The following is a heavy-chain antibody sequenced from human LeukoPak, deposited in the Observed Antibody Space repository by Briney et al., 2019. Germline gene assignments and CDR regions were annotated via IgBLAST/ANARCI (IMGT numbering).Heavy chain of an antibody. CDR1: GGSFSGYY. CDR2: INHSGST. J-gene: IGHJ4*02. D-gene: IGHD7-27*01. Sequence: SETLSLTCAVYGGSFSGYYWSWIRQPPGKGLEWIGEINHSGSTNYNPSLKSRVTISVDTSKNQFSLKLSSVTAADTAVYYCASSLLTGDRVDYWGQGTLVTVSS. V-gene: IGHV4-34*01. CDR3: ASSLLTGDRVDY.